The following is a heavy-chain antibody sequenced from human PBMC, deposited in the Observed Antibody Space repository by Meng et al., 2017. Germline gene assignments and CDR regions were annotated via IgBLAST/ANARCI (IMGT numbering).Heavy chain of an antibody. D-gene: IGHD4-17*01. CDR1: GYSFTSYW. CDR2: IYPGDSDT. J-gene: IGHJ4*02. CDR3: ARVVDYGDYFDY. V-gene: IGHV5-51*01. Sequence: GGSLRLSCRGSGYSFTSYWIGWVRQMPGKGLEWMGIIYPGDSDTRYSPSFQGQVTISADKSISTAYLQWSSLKASDTAMYYCARVVDYGDYFDYWGQGTLVTVSS.